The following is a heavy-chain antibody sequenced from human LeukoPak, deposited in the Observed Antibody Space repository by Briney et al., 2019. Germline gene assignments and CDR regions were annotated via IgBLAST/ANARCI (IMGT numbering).Heavy chain of an antibody. J-gene: IGHJ1*01. CDR1: GGSISSSSYY. V-gene: IGHV4-39*01. Sequence: TSETLSLTCTVSGGSISSSSYYWGWIRQPPGKGLEWIGSIYYSGSTYYNPSLKSRVTISVDMSKNQFSLKLSSVTAADTAVYYCARPSYYDFWSGYREFQHWGQGTLVTVSS. CDR3: ARPSYYDFWSGYREFQH. CDR2: IYYSGST. D-gene: IGHD3-3*01.